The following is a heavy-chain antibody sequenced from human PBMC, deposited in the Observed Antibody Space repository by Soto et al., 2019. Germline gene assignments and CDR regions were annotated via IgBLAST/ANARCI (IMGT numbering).Heavy chain of an antibody. D-gene: IGHD2-15*01. CDR2: IIPILGIA. Sequence: SVKVSCKASGGTFSSYTISWVRQAPGQGLEWLGRIIPILGIANYAQKFQGRVTMTRDTSTSTVYMELRSLRSEDPAVYSCARVYGSGGTCYSIDYWGQGPLVTVS. CDR3: ARVYGSGGTCYSIDY. V-gene: IGHV1-69*02. J-gene: IGHJ4*02. CDR1: GGTFSSYT.